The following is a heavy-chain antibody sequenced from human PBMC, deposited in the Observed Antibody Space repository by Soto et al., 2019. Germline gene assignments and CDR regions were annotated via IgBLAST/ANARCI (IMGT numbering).Heavy chain of an antibody. V-gene: IGHV3-21*01. J-gene: IGHJ4*02. CDR1: GFTFSSHT. Sequence: DLEESGGGLAKPGGALRLSCTDSGFTFSSHTMNWVRQAPGKGLEWVSSISATGRDIYYGDSVMGRFTISRDNAKNSLYLQLNNLRVDDTAVYSCARGYDVVRVPVAIRLGYFDHWGQGTVVTVSS. CDR2: ISATGRDI. CDR3: ARGYDVVRVPVAIRLGYFDH. D-gene: IGHD3-16*01.